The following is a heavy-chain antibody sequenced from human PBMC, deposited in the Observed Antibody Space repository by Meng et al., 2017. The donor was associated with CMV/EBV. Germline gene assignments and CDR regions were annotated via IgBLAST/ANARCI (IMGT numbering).Heavy chain of an antibody. D-gene: IGHD1-14*01. CDR3: AREYNLGPYYYGMDV. Sequence: GSLRLSCTVSGGSVSSGSYYWSWIRQPPGKGLEWIGYIYYSGSTNYNPSLKSRVTISVDTSKNQFSLKLSSVTAADTAVYYCAREYNLGPYYYGMDVWGQGTTVTVSS. V-gene: IGHV4-61*01. CDR1: GGSVSSGSYY. CDR2: IYYSGST. J-gene: IGHJ6*02.